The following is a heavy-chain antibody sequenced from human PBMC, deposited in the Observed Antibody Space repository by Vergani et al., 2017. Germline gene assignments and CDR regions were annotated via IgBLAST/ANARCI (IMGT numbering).Heavy chain of an antibody. V-gene: IGHV5-51*03. CDR2: IYPGDSDT. J-gene: IGHJ3*02. CDR3: ARVRRGVVVTAHDAFDI. D-gene: IGHD2-21*02. CDR1: GYSFTSYW. Sequence: EVPLVQSGAEVKKPGESLKISCKGSGYSFTSYWIGWVRQMPGKGLEWMGIIYPGDSDTRYSPSFQGQVTISADKSISTAYLQWSSLKASDTAMYYCARVRRGVVVTAHDAFDIWGQGTMVTVSS.